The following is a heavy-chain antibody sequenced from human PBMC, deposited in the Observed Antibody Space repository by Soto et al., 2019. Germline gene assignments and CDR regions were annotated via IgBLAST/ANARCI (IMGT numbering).Heavy chain of an antibody. Sequence: YWSWIRQPSGQGLEWIGYIHDSGGTKYNPSLKNRVTISVDTSKNQFSLKLTSVTAADTGVYYCASGEIGDTIFGVPTVAYYYGLDVWGQGTTVTVSS. CDR1: Y. V-gene: IGHV4-59*01. D-gene: IGHD3-3*01. J-gene: IGHJ6*02. CDR2: IHDSGGT. CDR3: ASGEIGDTIFGVPTVAYYYGLDV.